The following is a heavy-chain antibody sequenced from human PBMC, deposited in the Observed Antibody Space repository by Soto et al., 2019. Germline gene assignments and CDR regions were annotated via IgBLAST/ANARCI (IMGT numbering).Heavy chain of an antibody. J-gene: IGHJ4*02. CDR2: VYYSGTT. CDR1: GGSVSDKTYY. V-gene: IGHV4-61*01. Sequence: LSLTCSVSGGSVSDKTYYWSWIRQPPGKGLEWIGYVYYSGTTNYNPSLKSRVSISVDTSQNQFSLRLNSVTAADTALYYCARTTAVPDTLRSRYYFDYWGQGTLVPVSS. CDR3: ARTTAVPDTLRSRYYFDY. D-gene: IGHD6-19*01.